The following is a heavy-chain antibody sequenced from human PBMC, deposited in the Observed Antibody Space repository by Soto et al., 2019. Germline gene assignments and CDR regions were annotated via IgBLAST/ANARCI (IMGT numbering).Heavy chain of an antibody. CDR1: GFTISTHG. J-gene: IGHJ4*02. CDR2: IWYDGSNR. D-gene: IGHD1-1*01. CDR3: AAATTWNVHFHD. Sequence: QVQLVESGGGVVQPGTSLRLSCAASGFTISTHGMHWVRQAPGKGLEWVANIWYDGSNRFYADSVKGRFTISKDNSKNTLYLQMSSLRAEDTAVYYCAAATTWNVHFHDWGQGTQVTVSS. V-gene: IGHV3-33*01.